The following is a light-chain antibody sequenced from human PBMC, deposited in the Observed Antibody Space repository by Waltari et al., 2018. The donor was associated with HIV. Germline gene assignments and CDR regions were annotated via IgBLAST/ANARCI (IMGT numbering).Light chain of an antibody. Sequence: EVVMAQYPATLSVSPGERAILACRASQSVSTSFAWYQQKPGQAPRPLIFGTSTRATGVSARFSGSGSGTYFSLTISSLQSEDLAVYYCQQYKNGWTFGQGTKVDIK. CDR1: QSVSTS. CDR2: GTS. V-gene: IGKV3-15*01. J-gene: IGKJ1*01. CDR3: QQYKNGWT.